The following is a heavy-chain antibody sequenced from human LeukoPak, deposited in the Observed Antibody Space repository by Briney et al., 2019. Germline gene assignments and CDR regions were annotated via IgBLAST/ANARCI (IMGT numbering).Heavy chain of an antibody. CDR1: GGSISSGGYY. J-gene: IGHJ4*02. CDR2: INHSGST. CDR3: ARQTTVTHERGYYFDY. D-gene: IGHD4-17*01. V-gene: IGHV4-39*07. Sequence: PSETLSLTCTVSGGSISSGGYYWSWIRQPPGKGLEWIGEINHSGSTNYNPSLKSRVTISVDTSKNQFSLKLSSVTAADTAVYYCARQTTVTHERGYYFDYWGQGTLVTVSS.